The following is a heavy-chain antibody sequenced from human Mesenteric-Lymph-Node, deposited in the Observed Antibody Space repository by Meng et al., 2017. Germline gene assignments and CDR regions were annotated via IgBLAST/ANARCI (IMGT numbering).Heavy chain of an antibody. Sequence: GGSLRLSCAASGFTFSTYRMHWVRQAPGKGLVWVSRLDGDESTATYADSVKGRFTISRDNAKNTLYLQMNSLKVEDTAVYYCARDRSRGWFDPCGQGTLV. D-gene: IGHD3-10*01. CDR2: LDGDESTA. V-gene: IGHV3-74*01. CDR3: ARDRSRGWFDP. CDR1: GFTFSTYR. J-gene: IGHJ5*02.